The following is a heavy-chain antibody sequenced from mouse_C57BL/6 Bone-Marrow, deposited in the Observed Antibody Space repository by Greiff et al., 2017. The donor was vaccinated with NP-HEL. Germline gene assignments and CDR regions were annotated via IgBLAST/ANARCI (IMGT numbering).Heavy chain of an antibody. CDR3: ARYITTLDY. CDR2: IRNKANGYTT. J-gene: IGHJ2*01. V-gene: IGHV7-3*01. Sequence: EVKLVESGGGLVQPGGSLSLSCAASGFTFTDYYMRWVRQPPGKALEWLGFIRNKANGYTTEYSASVKGRFTISRDNSQSILYLQMNALRAEDSATYYCARYITTLDYWGQGTTLTVSS. CDR1: GFTFTDYY.